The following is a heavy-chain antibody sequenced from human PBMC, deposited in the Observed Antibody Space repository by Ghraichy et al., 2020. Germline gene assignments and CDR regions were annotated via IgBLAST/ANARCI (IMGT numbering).Heavy chain of an antibody. CDR2: IYSGGTVNT. V-gene: IGHV3-53*01. CDR1: GFTVRSNY. J-gene: IGHJ6*03. D-gene: IGHD2-8*01. Sequence: GGSLRLSCAVSGFTVRSNYISWVRQAPGKGLEWVSVIYSGGTVNTSYADSVKGRFTISRDDSKNTLYHQMDSLRADDTAVYYCARNLVSRYYFYYMDVWGKGTAVTVSS. CDR3: ARNLVSRYYFYYMDV.